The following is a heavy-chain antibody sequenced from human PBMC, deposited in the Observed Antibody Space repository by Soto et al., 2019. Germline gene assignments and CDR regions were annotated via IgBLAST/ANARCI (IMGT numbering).Heavy chain of an antibody. CDR1: GFAFSTFD. V-gene: IGHV3-13*01. Sequence: GGSLRLSCAGSGFAFSTFDIHWVRQAPGKGLEWVSGIGTLSDTFYAASVQGRFTISRQNAKNSVYLQMNSLRAGDTAFYYCARGRSFSYDSTPPPMFDPWGQGTLVTGSS. J-gene: IGHJ5*02. D-gene: IGHD3-10*01. CDR2: IGTLSDT. CDR3: ARGRSFSYDSTPPPMFDP.